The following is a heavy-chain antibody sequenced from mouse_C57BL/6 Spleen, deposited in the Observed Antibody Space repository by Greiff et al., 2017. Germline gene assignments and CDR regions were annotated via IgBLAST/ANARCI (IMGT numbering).Heavy chain of an antibody. CDR2: ISSGSSTI. CDR3: ARRDGSSFDY. Sequence: DVKLVESGGGLVKPGGSLKLSCAASGFTFSDYGMHWVRQAPEKGLEWVAYISSGSSTIYYADTVKGRFTISRDNAKNTLFLQMTSLRSEDTAMYYCARRDGSSFDYWGQGTTLTVSS. D-gene: IGHD1-1*01. CDR1: GFTFSDYG. J-gene: IGHJ2*01. V-gene: IGHV5-17*01.